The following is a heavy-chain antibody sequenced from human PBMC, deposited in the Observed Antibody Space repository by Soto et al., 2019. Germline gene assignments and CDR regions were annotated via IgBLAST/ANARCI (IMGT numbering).Heavy chain of an antibody. D-gene: IGHD4-17*01. CDR1: GFTFSSYW. J-gene: IGHJ3*02. Sequence: GGSLRLSCAASGFTFSSYWMHWVRQVPGKGLVWVSRINYDGSTTTYADSVKGRFTISRDNAKNSLYLQMNSLRAEDTAVYYCARGLTNYGDYVQGAFDIWGQGTMVTVSS. V-gene: IGHV3-74*01. CDR2: INYDGSTT. CDR3: ARGLTNYGDYVQGAFDI.